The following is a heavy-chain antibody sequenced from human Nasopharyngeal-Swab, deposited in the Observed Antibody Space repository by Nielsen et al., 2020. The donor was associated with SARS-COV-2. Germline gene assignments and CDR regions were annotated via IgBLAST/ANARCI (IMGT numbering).Heavy chain of an antibody. J-gene: IGHJ3*02. CDR1: GFTFSSYS. CDR2: ISSSSSYI. CDR3: ARDDLPSIAAAGVDAFDI. Sequence: GGSLRLSCAASGFTFSSYSMNWVRQAPGKGLEWVSSISSSSSYIYYADSVKGRFTISRDNAKNSLYLQMNSLRAEDTAVYYCARDDLPSIAAAGVDAFDIWGQGTKVTVSS. D-gene: IGHD6-13*01. V-gene: IGHV3-21*01.